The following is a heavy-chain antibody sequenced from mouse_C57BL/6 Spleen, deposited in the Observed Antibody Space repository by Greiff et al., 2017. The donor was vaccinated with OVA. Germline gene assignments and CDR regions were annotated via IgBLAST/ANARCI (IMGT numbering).Heavy chain of an antibody. CDR3: ARSSNWDFAWFAY. J-gene: IGHJ3*01. D-gene: IGHD4-1*01. Sequence: EVMLVESVAELVRPGASVKLSCTASGFNIKNTYMHWVKQRPEQGLEWIGRIDPANGNTKYAPKFQGKATITADTSSNTAYLQLSSLTSEDTAIYYCARSSNWDFAWFAYWGQGTLVTVSA. CDR2: IDPANGNT. CDR1: GFNIKNTY. V-gene: IGHV14-3*01.